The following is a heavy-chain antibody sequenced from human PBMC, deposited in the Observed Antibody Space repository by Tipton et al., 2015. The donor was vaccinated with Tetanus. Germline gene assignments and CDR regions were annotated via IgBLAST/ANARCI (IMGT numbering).Heavy chain of an antibody. CDR3: VKDRGTDYGSGTYNFDF. J-gene: IGHJ4*02. CDR2: IHSLGSST. V-gene: IGHV3-74*01. Sequence: SLRLSCAASGFKFSSFWMHWVRQVPGKRLVWVSRIHSLGSSTSYADSVKDRFTISRDNAKNTLYLQMNSLRAEDAAVYYCVKDRGTDYGSGTYNFDFWGQGTLVTVSS. CDR1: GFKFSSFW. D-gene: IGHD3-10*01.